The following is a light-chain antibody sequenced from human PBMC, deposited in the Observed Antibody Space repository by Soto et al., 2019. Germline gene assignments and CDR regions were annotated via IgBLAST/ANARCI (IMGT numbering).Light chain of an antibody. Sequence: QSALTQPASVSGSPGQSITISCTGTSSDVGGYNYVSWYQLHPGKGPKLMIYEVSNRPSGVSNRFSGSKSGNTATLTISGLQAEDEADYYCSSYTSTTTRVFGTGTKLTVL. CDR3: SSYTSTTTRV. V-gene: IGLV2-14*03. CDR2: EVS. J-gene: IGLJ1*01. CDR1: SSDVGGYNY.